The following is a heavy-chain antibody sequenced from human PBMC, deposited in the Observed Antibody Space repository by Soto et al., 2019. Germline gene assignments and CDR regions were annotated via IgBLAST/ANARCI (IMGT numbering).Heavy chain of an antibody. CDR3: AGKRGYSYDHFDP. Sequence: PGGSLRLSCAASGFTFSSYWMHWVRQAPGKGLVWVSRINSDGSSTSYADSVKGRFTISRDNAKDTLYLQMNSLRAEDTAVYYCAGKRGYSYDHFDPSGQVTLVTVSS. J-gene: IGHJ5*02. D-gene: IGHD5-18*01. CDR1: GFTFSSYW. V-gene: IGHV3-74*01. CDR2: INSDGSST.